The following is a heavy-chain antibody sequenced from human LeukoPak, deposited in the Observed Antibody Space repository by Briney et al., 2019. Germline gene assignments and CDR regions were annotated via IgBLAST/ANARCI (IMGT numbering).Heavy chain of an antibody. J-gene: IGHJ6*02. CDR3: ARDSRSVYSYGPLYYYYGMDV. D-gene: IGHD5-18*01. CDR1: GGSISRYY. Sequence: SETLSLTCTASGGSISRYYWSCIRQPPGKGLEWIGYIYYSGSTNYNPSLKSRVTISVDTSKNQFSLKLSSVTAADTAVYYCARDSRSVYSYGPLYYYYGMDVWGQGTTVTVSS. V-gene: IGHV4-59*01. CDR2: IYYSGST.